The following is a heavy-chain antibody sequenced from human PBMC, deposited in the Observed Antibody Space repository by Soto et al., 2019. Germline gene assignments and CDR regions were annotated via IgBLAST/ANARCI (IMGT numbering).Heavy chain of an antibody. V-gene: IGHV1-8*01. J-gene: IGHJ4*02. CDR1: GYTFSNYD. CDR3: AKVSRMASAIDFDY. CDR2: VNPNNGDT. Sequence: QVQLVQSGAELKKPGASVKVSCKDSGYTFSNYDMNWVRQATGQGPEWIGWVNPNNGDTGYAQKFQGRVTLTTDIPTTTAYMELTSLRSEDTAIYYCAKVSRMASAIDFDYWSQGTLITVSS. D-gene: IGHD2-8*01.